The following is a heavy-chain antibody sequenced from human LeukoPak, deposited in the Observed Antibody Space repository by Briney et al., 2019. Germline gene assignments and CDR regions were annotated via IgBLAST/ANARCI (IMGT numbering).Heavy chain of an antibody. CDR2: IWFDGSNK. V-gene: IGHV3-33*01. D-gene: IGHD3-10*01. Sequence: GGSLRLSCAASGFSFSTYGMHWVRQAPGKGLEWVALIWFDGSNKHYADSVKGRFTISRDNSKNTMYLQMDSLRAEDTAVYYCARVVSYYGSSYRLLDLWGRGTLVTVSS. J-gene: IGHJ2*01. CDR1: GFSFSTYG. CDR3: ARVVSYYGSSYRLLDL.